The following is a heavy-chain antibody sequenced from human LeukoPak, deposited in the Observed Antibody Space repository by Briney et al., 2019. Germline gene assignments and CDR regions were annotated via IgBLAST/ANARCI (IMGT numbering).Heavy chain of an antibody. CDR3: ARPDTVTTPYDAFDI. CDR2: IWYDGSNK. D-gene: IGHD4-17*01. J-gene: IGHJ3*02. CDR1: GFTFSSYG. Sequence: GRSLRLSCAASGFTFSSYGMHWVRQAPGKGLEWVAVIWYDGSNKYYADSVKGRFTISRDNSKNTLYLQMNSLRAEDTAVYYCARPDTVTTPYDAFDIWGQGTMVTVSS. V-gene: IGHV3-33*01.